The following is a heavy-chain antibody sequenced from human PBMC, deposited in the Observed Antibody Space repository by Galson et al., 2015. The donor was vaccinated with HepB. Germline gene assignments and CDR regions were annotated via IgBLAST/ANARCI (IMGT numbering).Heavy chain of an antibody. Sequence: SLRLSCAASGFTFSSYGMHWVRQAPGKGLEWVAVISYDGSNKYYADSVKGRFTISRDNSKNTLYLQMNSLRAEDTAVYYCAKERGSYHGHYFDYWGQGTLVTVSS. V-gene: IGHV3-30*18. CDR1: GFTFSSYG. D-gene: IGHD1-26*01. CDR2: ISYDGSNK. J-gene: IGHJ4*02. CDR3: AKERGSYHGHYFDY.